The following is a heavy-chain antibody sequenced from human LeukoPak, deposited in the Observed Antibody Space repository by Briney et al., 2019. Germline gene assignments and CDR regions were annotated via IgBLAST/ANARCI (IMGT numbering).Heavy chain of an antibody. CDR2: INHSGST. CDR1: GGSFSGYY. J-gene: IGHJ4*02. CDR3: ARSRVWGSYRYHPRYYFDY. D-gene: IGHD3-16*02. V-gene: IGHV4-34*01. Sequence: SETLSLICAVYGGSFSGYYWSWIRQPPGKGLEWIGEINHSGSTNYNPSLKSRVTISVDTSKNQFSLKLSSVTAADTAVYYCARSRVWGSYRYHPRYYFDYWGRGTLITVSS.